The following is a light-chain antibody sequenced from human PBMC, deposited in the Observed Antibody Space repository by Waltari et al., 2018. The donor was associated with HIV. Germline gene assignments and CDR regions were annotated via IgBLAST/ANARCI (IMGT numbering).Light chain of an antibody. CDR3: LQSYRTPLT. CDR1: QDIGSY. Sequence: DIQMTQSPPSLSASVGDRVTMTCRASQDIGSYLNWYQQKPGKAPKLLIYGTSSLQSEFPSRFSGSASGRDFTLTISSLQPEDSGIYYCLQSYRTPLTFGQGTKVEI. V-gene: IGKV1-39*01. J-gene: IGKJ1*01. CDR2: GTS.